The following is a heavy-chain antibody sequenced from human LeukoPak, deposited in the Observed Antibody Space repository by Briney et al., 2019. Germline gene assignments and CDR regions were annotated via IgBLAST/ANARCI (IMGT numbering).Heavy chain of an antibody. CDR2: ISSSGSTI. J-gene: IGHJ4*02. Sequence: GGSLRLSCAASGFTFSSYEMNWVRQAPGKGLEWVSYISSSGSTIYYADSVKGRFTISRDNAKNSLYLQMNSLKTEDTAVYYCTTAAYCGGDCYFGAWGQGTLVTVSS. D-gene: IGHD2-21*02. CDR1: GFTFSSYE. CDR3: TTAAYCGGDCYFGA. V-gene: IGHV3-48*03.